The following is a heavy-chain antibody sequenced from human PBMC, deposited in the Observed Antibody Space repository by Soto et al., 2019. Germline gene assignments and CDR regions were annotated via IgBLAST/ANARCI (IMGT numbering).Heavy chain of an antibody. CDR2: INHSGST. CDR1: GGSFSGYY. J-gene: IGHJ4*02. CDR3: ARGLFVVSSRPRGVFDY. D-gene: IGHD6-13*01. Sequence: QVQLQQWGAGLLKPSETLSLTCAVYGGSFSGYYWSWIRQPPGKGLGWIGEINHSGSTNYNPSLKSRVTISVDTSKNQFSLKLSSVTAADTAVYYCARGLFVVSSRPRGVFDYWGQGTLVTVSS. V-gene: IGHV4-34*01.